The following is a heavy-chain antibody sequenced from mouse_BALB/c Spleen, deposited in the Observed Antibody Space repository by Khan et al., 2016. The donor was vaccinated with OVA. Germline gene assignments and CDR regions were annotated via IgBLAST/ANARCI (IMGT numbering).Heavy chain of an antibody. Sequence: QVRLQQSGAELAKPGASVKMSCKASGYTFSTYWIHWVKQRPGQGLEWIGYINPSSGYTYYNQRFNDKATLTADKSSSTAYMQLSSLTSEDSAVYYCARDRIANWGQGTTLTVSS. CDR2: INPSSGYT. V-gene: IGHV1-7*01. J-gene: IGHJ2*01. CDR3: ARDRIAN. CDR1: GYTFSTYW. D-gene: IGHD6-1*01.